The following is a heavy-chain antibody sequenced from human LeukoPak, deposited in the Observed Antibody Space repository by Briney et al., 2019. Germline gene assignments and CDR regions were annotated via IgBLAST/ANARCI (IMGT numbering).Heavy chain of an antibody. V-gene: IGHV1-2*02. CDR3: ARDREYRSSSYPLDY. CDR1: GYTFTGYY. CDR2: VNPNSGGT. D-gene: IGHD6-6*01. Sequence: ASVKVSCKASGYTFTGYYMHWVRQAPGQGLEWIGWVNPNSGGTNFAQKFQGRLTMTRDTSISTAYMELSRLRSDDTAVYFCARDREYRSSSYPLDYWGQGTLVTVSS. J-gene: IGHJ4*02.